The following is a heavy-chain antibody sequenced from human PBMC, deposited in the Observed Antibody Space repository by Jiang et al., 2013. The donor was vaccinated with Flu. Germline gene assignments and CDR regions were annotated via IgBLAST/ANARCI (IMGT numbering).Heavy chain of an antibody. J-gene: IGHJ4*02. Sequence: QSGSELKKPGSSVKVSCRASGGTFSTYTINWVRQAPGQGLEWMGRIIPILGVASYAQKFQDRVTLTADKFTNTAYMELTSLRSEDTAVYYCARASCGGDCYSGGLALFYFDYWGQGTMVTVSS. CDR3: ARASCGGDCYSGGLALFYFDY. D-gene: IGHD2-21*02. CDR2: IIPILGVA. V-gene: IGHV1-69*02. CDR1: GGTFSTYT.